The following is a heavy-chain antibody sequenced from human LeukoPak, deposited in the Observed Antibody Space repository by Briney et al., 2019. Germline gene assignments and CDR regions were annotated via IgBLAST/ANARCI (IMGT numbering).Heavy chain of an antibody. J-gene: IGHJ3*02. CDR1: ADSFSSHY. Sequence: SETLSLTCAVSADSFSSHYWTWIRQPPGKGLEWIGYISYIGSTNYNPSLKSRVTISIDTSKNQFSLKLTSVTAADTAAYYCARDLVTVTKGFDIWAQGTMVSVSS. CDR3: ARDLVTVTKGFDI. D-gene: IGHD4-17*01. CDR2: ISYIGST. V-gene: IGHV4-59*11.